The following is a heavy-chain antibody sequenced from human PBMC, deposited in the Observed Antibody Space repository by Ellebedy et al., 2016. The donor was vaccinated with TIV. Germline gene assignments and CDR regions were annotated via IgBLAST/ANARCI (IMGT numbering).Heavy chain of an antibody. V-gene: IGHV1-18*04. J-gene: IGHJ4*02. Sequence: ASVKVSXXASGYTFTSYGISWVRQAPGQGLEWMGWISAYNGNTNYAQKLQGRVTMTTDTSTSTAYMELRSLRSEDTAVYYCARSLSSSGMYYFDYWGQGTLVTVSS. CDR1: GYTFTSYG. D-gene: IGHD3-22*01. CDR2: ISAYNGNT. CDR3: ARSLSSSGMYYFDY.